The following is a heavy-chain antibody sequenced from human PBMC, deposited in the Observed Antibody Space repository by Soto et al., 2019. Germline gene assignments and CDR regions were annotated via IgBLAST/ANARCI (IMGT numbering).Heavy chain of an antibody. CDR2: IWYDGSKT. CDR3: ARDRSAGDYFYYGMDV. J-gene: IGHJ6*02. CDR1: GITFNRNG. Sequence: GGSLRLSCAASGITFNRNGMHWVRQAPGKGLEWVAVIWYDGSKTAYSDSVKGRFTISRDNAKNTLYLQMNRVRAEDTAIYYCARDRSAGDYFYYGMDVWGQGTTVTVSS. D-gene: IGHD1-1*01. V-gene: IGHV3-33*01.